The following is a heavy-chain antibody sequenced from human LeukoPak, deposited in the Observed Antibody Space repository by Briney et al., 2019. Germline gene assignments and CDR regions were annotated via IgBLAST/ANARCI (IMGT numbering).Heavy chain of an antibody. J-gene: IGHJ5*02. V-gene: IGHV5-51*01. CDR3: ARRSSGYCSSTSCYYWFDP. CDR1: GYSFTSYW. CDR2: IYPGDSDT. Sequence: GESLKISCKGSGYSFTSYWIGWVRQMPGKGLEWMGIIYPGDSDTRYSPSFQGQVTISADKSISTAYLQWSSLKASDTATYYCARRSSGYCSSTSCYYWFDPWGQGTLVTVSS. D-gene: IGHD2-2*01.